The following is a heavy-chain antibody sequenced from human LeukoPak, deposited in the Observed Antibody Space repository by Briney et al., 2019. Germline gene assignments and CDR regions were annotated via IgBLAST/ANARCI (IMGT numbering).Heavy chain of an antibody. CDR1: VFSFSDYY. CDR3: TAAPNTTPGSLGH. CDR2: SSSSGSST. J-gene: IGHJ4*02. Sequence: GGSLRLSCAASVFSFSDYYMNWIRQAPGKGLEWVSYSSSSGSSTYYADSVKGRFTISRDYAKNALFLQMNSVRAEDTAVYYCTAAPNTTPGSLGHWGQGTLVTVSS. V-gene: IGHV3-11*01. D-gene: IGHD6-25*01.